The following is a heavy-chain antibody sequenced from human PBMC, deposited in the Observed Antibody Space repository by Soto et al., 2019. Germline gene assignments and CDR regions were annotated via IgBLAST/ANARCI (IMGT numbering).Heavy chain of an antibody. CDR1: GFTFDAYG. CDR2: VWSDGNLK. V-gene: IGHV3-33*01. J-gene: IGHJ4*02. D-gene: IGHD1-1*01. CDR3: ARIQLDTIMALDY. Sequence: QVQLVESGGGVVQPGGSLRLACAASGFTFDAYGFHWVRQAPGKGLEWVAVVWSDGNLKYYADSVQGRFTISRDSYKSALNLQMNSLRVDDTDVYYCARIQLDTIMALDYWGQGTLVTVSS.